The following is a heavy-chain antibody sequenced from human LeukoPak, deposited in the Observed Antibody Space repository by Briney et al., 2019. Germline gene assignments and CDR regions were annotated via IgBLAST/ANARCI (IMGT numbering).Heavy chain of an antibody. V-gene: IGHV4-59*01. CDR3: AREWRYYYDSSGYPDY. Sequence: SETLSLTCTVSGGSISSYYWSWIRQPPGKGLEWIGYIYYSGSTNYNPSLKSRVTISVDTSKNQFSLKLSSVTAADTAVYYCAREWRYYYDSSGYPDYWGQGTLVTVSS. J-gene: IGHJ4*02. D-gene: IGHD3-22*01. CDR2: IYYSGST. CDR1: GGSISSYY.